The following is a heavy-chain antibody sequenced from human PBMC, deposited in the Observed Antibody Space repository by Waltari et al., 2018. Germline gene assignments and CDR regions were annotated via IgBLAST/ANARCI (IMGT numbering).Heavy chain of an antibody. D-gene: IGHD2-15*01. Sequence: EVQLVESGGGLVHTGGYMSLSWSASGFNFSHYWMHWVRQSPGTGLVVVSRIKSDGSTTTYADSVKGRFTISRDNAKNTLYLQMNGLTADDTAVYYCAREGKDRAFDYWGQGTLGTVSS. CDR3: AREGKDRAFDY. J-gene: IGHJ4*02. CDR1: GFNFSHYW. CDR2: IKSDGSTT. V-gene: IGHV3-74*03.